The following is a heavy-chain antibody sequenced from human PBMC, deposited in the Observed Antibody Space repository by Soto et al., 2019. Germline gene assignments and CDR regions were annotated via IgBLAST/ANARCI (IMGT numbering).Heavy chain of an antibody. Sequence: PGGSLRLSCAASGFTFSSHAMSLVRQAPGKGLEWVSAISSGGGSTYYADSVKGRFTISRDNSQNTLSLQMNSLRAEDTALYYCAKVPSAYYFDYWGQGTPVTVSS. CDR2: ISSGGGST. J-gene: IGHJ4*02. V-gene: IGHV3-23*01. CDR1: GFTFSSHA. CDR3: AKVPSAYYFDY.